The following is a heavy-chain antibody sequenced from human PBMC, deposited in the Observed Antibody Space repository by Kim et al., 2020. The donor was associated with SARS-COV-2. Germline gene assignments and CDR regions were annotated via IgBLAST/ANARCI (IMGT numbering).Heavy chain of an antibody. D-gene: IGHD1-26*01. Sequence: SETPSLTCTVSGDSISSSNYFWGWIRQPPGKGLEWIGTIYYSGITYYSPSLKSRVTVSVDTSKNQFSLNLNSVTAADTAVYYCARLGRWQPSPVGEDNW. CDR2: IYYSGIT. V-gene: IGHV4-39*01. CDR3: ARLGRWQPSPVGEDNW. CDR1: GDSISSSNYF. J-gene: IGHJ5*01.